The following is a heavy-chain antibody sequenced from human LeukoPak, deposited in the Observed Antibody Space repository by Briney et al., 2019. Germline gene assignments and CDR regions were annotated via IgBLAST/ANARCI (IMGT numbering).Heavy chain of an antibody. V-gene: IGHV3-23*01. CDR2: MSGSGDRT. Sequence: GGSLRLSCTASGFPFSNFAMTWLRQAPGKGLEWVSGMSGSGDRTYYADSVRGRFTISRDNSKNTLFLQMNSLRPEDTAVYHCAKVALFSGYYPPFDYWGQGTLVTVSS. D-gene: IGHD3-22*01. CDR3: AKVALFSGYYPPFDY. J-gene: IGHJ4*02. CDR1: GFPFSNFA.